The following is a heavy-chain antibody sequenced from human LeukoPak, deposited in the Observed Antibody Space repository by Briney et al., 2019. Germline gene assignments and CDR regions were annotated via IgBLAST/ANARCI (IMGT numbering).Heavy chain of an antibody. V-gene: IGHV4-34*01. D-gene: IGHD2-2*01. CDR1: GGSFSGYY. J-gene: IGHJ4*02. CDR3: ARVTGYCSSTSCYGVHFDY. Sequence: SETLSLTCAVSGGSFSGYYWSWIRQPPGKGLEWIGEINHSESTNYNPSLKSRVTISVDTSKNQFSLKLSSVTAADTAVYYCARVTGYCSSTSCYGVHFDYWGQGTLVTVSS. CDR2: INHSEST.